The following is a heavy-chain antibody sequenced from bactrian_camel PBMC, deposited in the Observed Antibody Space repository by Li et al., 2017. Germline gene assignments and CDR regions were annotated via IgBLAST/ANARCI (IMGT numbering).Heavy chain of an antibody. CDR2: IGIDGTT. CDR3: AADRLACLAQMPRPMSPRAYNL. J-gene: IGHJ4*01. CDR1: EYTYNSYC. D-gene: IGHD1*01. Sequence: HVQLVESGGGSVQAGGSLTLSCVATEYTYNSYCMAWFRQSPQTSWLERERVARIGIDGTTTYADSVKGRFTITRDNAKNTVYLQMNSLRPEDTAMYYCAADRLACLAQMPRPMSPRAYNLWGQGTQVTVS. V-gene: IGHV3S63*01.